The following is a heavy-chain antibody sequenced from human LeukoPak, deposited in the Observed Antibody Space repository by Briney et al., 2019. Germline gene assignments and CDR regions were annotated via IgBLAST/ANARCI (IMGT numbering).Heavy chain of an antibody. Sequence: GGSLRLSCVASGFTFSSRHMNWVRQTPGKGLESVATIKPDGSEKYYVESVKGRFTISRDNAKSSLYLQMNSLRAEDTGVYFCARMSSYCDYWGQGTLVTVSS. V-gene: IGHV3-7*01. CDR1: GFTFSSRH. CDR2: IKPDGSEK. CDR3: ARMSSYCDY. D-gene: IGHD2-2*01. J-gene: IGHJ4*02.